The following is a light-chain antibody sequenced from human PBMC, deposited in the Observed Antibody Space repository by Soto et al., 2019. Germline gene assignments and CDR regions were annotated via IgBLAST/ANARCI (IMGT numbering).Light chain of an antibody. J-gene: IGLJ2*01. CDR1: SGHSSYA. CDR3: QTWGTGIHVV. CDR2: LNSDGSH. V-gene: IGLV4-69*01. Sequence: PVLTQSPSASASLGASVKLTCTLSSGHSSYAIAWHQQQPEKGPRYLMKLNSDGSHNKGDGIPDRFSGSSSGAERYLTISSLQSEDEADYYCQTWGTGIHVVFGGGTQLTVL.